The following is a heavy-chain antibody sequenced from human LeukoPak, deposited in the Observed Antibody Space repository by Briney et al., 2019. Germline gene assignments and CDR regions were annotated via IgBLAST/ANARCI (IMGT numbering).Heavy chain of an antibody. V-gene: IGHV1-18*01. J-gene: IGHJ5*02. CDR3: ARDALPGAYDRSDYSSPGAWFKP. D-gene: IGHD3-22*01. Sequence: GASVKVSCKASGYTFTSYGISWVRQAPGQGLEWMGWISAYNGNTNYAQKLQGRVTMTTETSTSTAYMELRSLRSDDTAVYYCARDALPGAYDRSDYSSPGAWFKPWGQETLVTVSS. CDR2: ISAYNGNT. CDR1: GYTFTSYG.